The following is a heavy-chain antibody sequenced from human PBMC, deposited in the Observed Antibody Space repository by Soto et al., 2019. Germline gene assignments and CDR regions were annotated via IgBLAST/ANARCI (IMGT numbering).Heavy chain of an antibody. CDR2: IKSRAAGEAI. CDR1: GFSFRDAW. Sequence: EVQMVESGGGLVKPGGSLRLSCAVSGFSFRDAWMNWVRQAPGKGLEWVGRIKSRAAGEAIDYAAPVKGRFTISRDDSEDTLYLQINSLKTEDTAMYYCTTDGSFGGVVVAFHLWGQGTMLSVSS. V-gene: IGHV3-15*07. CDR3: TTDGSFGGVVVAFHL. J-gene: IGHJ3*01. D-gene: IGHD3-10*01.